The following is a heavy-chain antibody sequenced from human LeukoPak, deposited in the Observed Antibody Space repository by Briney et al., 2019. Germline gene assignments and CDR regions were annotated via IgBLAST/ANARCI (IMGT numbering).Heavy chain of an antibody. Sequence: GRSLRLSCAASGFTFDDHGMHWVRQAPGKGLEWVSGISWSSGIIGYADSVKGRFTISRDNAKNSLYLQMDSLRAEDTALYYCAKDTGRPTDAITMEDNAFDIWGQGTMVTVS. V-gene: IGHV3-9*01. D-gene: IGHD3-3*01. J-gene: IGHJ3*02. CDR3: AKDTGRPTDAITMEDNAFDI. CDR1: GFTFDDHG. CDR2: ISWSSGII.